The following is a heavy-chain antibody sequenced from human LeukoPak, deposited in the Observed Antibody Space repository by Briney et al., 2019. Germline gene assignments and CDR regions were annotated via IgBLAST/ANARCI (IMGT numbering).Heavy chain of an antibody. J-gene: IGHJ1*01. D-gene: IGHD2-2*01. CDR3: AREPGD. V-gene: IGHV4-39*07. CDR1: GGSVSSGSYY. CDR2: TYYRGNT. Sequence: PSETLSLTCAVSGGSVSSGSYYWGWIRQPPGKGLEWIGSTYYRGNTYYNASLKSRVSISLDTSKNQFSLKLSSVTAADTAVYYCAREPGDWGQGTLVTVSS.